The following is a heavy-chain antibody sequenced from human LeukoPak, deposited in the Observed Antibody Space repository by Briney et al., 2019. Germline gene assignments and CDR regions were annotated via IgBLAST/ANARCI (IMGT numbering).Heavy chain of an antibody. D-gene: IGHD6-19*01. V-gene: IGHV4-59*05. J-gene: IGHJ4*02. Sequence: SETLSLTCTVSGGSISSYYWSWIRQPAGKGLEWIGSIYYSGSTYYNPSLKSRVTISVDTSKNQFSLKLSSVTAADTAVYYCARRGAGSGWYYFDYWGQGTLVTVSS. CDR2: IYYSGST. CDR3: ARRGAGSGWYYFDY. CDR1: GGSISSYY.